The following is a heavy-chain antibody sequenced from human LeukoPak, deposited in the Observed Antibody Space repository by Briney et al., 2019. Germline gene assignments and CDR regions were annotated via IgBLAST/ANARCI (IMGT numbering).Heavy chain of an antibody. CDR2: ITHSGRT. J-gene: IGHJ3*02. D-gene: IGHD1-26*01. CDR1: GGSFSGYY. Sequence: SETLSLTCAVYGGSFSGYYWSWIRQTPGKGLEWIGEITHSGRTSYRPSLKSRVSISVDTSKNQFSLTLTSVTAADTAVYFCARAPLSGTYYTDAFDIWGQGTMVTVSS. V-gene: IGHV4-34*01. CDR3: ARAPLSGTYYTDAFDI.